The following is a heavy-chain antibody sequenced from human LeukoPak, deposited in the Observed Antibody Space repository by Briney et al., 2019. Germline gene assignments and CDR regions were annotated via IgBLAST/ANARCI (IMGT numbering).Heavy chain of an antibody. CDR2: IYYSGST. CDR3: ARLRDGYNYGPAFDI. V-gene: IGHV4-59*08. CDR1: GGSISSYY. J-gene: IGHJ3*02. Sequence: SETLSLTCTVSGGSISSYYWNWIRQPPGKGLEWIGYIYYSGSTNYNPSLKSRVTISVDTSKNQFSLKLSSVTAADTAVYYCARLRDGYNYGPAFDIWGQGTMVTVSS. D-gene: IGHD5-24*01.